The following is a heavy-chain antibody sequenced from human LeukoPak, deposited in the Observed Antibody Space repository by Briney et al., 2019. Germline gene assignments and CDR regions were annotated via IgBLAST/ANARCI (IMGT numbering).Heavy chain of an antibody. CDR1: GFTFSNDV. CDR3: ARPVTATDRFHFFDS. J-gene: IGHJ4*02. CDR2: ITSGGST. Sequence: PGGSLRLSCAASGFTFSNDVMRWVRQAPGKGLEWVSSITSGGSTYYADSVKGRFTISRDNSENTLYLQMNSLRAEDTAVYYCARPVTATDRFHFFDSWGQGTLVTVSS. V-gene: IGHV3-23*01. D-gene: IGHD2-15*01.